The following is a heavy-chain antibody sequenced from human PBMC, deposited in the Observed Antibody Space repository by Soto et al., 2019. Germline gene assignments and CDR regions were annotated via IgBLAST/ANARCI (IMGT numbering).Heavy chain of an antibody. Sequence: QVQLVQYAGEVKKPGASVKVSCKASGYSFTSYGISWVRRAPGQGLEWMGWISPYNGHTQFVERFQGRVTMTTDTSTKTAYMELRNLRSDDTAHYYCARDLTIVPATHPRLENYGMDVWGQGTTVIVSS. CDR1: GYSFTSYG. J-gene: IGHJ6*02. V-gene: IGHV1-18*01. CDR2: ISPYNGHT. CDR3: ARDLTIVPATHPRLENYGMDV. D-gene: IGHD2-2*01.